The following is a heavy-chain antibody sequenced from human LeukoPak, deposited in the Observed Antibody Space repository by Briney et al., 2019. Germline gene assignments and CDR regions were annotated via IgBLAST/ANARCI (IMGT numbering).Heavy chain of an antibody. J-gene: IGHJ4*02. CDR1: GFTFSDYW. CDR3: ARDGCLPDY. Sequence: PGGSLRLSCAASGFTFSDYWMHWVRQTPGEGLVWVSRIISDGSSTSYADSVKGRFTISRDNTKNTLYLQMNSLRVEDTAVYYCARDGCLPDYWGQGTLVTVSS. V-gene: IGHV3-74*01. D-gene: IGHD4/OR15-4a*01. CDR2: IISDGSST.